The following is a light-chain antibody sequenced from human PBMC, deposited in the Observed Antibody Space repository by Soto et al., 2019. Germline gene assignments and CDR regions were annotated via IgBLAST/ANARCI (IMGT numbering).Light chain of an antibody. J-gene: IGKJ1*01. V-gene: IGKV1-5*03. CDR2: KAS. CDR3: QQYSSYSAWT. CDR1: QSISSW. Sequence: DIQMTQSPSTLSASVGDRVTITCRASQSISSWLAWYQQKPGKAPKLLIYKASTLKSGVPSRFSGSGSGTEFTLTIRSLQPDDIATYYCQQYSSYSAWTFGEGTKVDIK.